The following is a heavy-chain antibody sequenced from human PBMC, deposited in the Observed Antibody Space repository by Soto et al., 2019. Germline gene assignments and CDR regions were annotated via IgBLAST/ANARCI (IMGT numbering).Heavy chain of an antibody. Sequence: QVQLQESGPGLVKPSENLSLTCTVSGGSISSYYWTWIRQPPGKGLEWIGYIYYSGSTNYNPSLKSRVTISVDTSKNQFSLTLSSVTAADTAVYYCARDSKRGYSGYDKLDYWGQGTLVTVSS. CDR1: GGSISSYY. V-gene: IGHV4-59*01. D-gene: IGHD5-12*01. CDR2: IYYSGST. CDR3: ARDSKRGYSGYDKLDY. J-gene: IGHJ4*02.